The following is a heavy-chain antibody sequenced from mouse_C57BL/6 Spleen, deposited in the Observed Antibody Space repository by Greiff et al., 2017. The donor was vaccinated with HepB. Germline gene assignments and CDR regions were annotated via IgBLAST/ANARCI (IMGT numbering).Heavy chain of an antibody. D-gene: IGHD1-1*01. V-gene: IGHV1-64*01. CDR2: IHPNSGST. Sequence: QVQLQQPGAELVKPGASVKLSCKASGYTFTSYWMHWVKQRPGQGLEWIGMIHPNSGSTNYNEKFKSKATLTVDKSSSTAYMQLSSLTSEDSAVYYCARFLNYYGSSYAMDYWGQGTSVTVSS. J-gene: IGHJ4*01. CDR1: GYTFTSYW. CDR3: ARFLNYYGSSYAMDY.